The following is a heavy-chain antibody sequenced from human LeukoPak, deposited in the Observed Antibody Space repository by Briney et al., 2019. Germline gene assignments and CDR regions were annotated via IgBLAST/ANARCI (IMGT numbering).Heavy chain of an antibody. CDR1: GFTFSSYA. V-gene: IGHV3-23*01. CDR3: AKGGIYFHDPLDY. D-gene: IGHD2-21*01. CDR2: FSGSDGST. J-gene: IGHJ4*02. Sequence: GGSLRVSCAASGFTFSSYAMSWVRRAPGNGLKWVSGFSGSDGSTFYADSVKGRFTISRDNSKNTLYLQMNSLRAEDTAIYYCAKGGIYFHDPLDYWGQGTLVTVSS.